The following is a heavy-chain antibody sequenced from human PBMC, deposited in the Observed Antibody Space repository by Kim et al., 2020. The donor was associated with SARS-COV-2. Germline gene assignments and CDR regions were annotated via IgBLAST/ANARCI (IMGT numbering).Heavy chain of an antibody. J-gene: IGHJ3*02. D-gene: IGHD2-2*01. CDR1: GYTFTGYY. Sequence: ASVKVSCKASGYTFTGYYMHWVRQAPGQGLEWMGWINPNSGGTNYAQKFQGRVTMTRDTSISTAYMELSRLRSDDTAVYYCARELYLIVVVPAGDGNDAFDIWGQGTMVTVSS. CDR3: ARELYLIVVVPAGDGNDAFDI. CDR2: INPNSGGT. V-gene: IGHV1-2*02.